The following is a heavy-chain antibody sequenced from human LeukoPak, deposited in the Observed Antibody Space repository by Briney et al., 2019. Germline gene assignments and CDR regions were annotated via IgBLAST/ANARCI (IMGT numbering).Heavy chain of an antibody. CDR3: ARELRRDDC. D-gene: IGHD2-21*01. V-gene: IGHV1-8*01. Sequence: ASVKVSCKASGYTFTSYDINWVRQATGQGLEWMGWMNPNSGKTGYAQKFQGRVTMTWDTSISTAYMELSSLRSEDTAIYYCARELRRDDCWGQGTLVTVPS. CDR2: MNPNSGKT. J-gene: IGHJ4*02. CDR1: GYTFTSYD.